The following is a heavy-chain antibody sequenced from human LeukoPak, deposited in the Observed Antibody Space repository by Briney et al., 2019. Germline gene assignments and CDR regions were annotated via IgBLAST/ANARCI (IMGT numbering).Heavy chain of an antibody. CDR1: GDSISSSSYY. CDR3: ASRPFLWGFAY. D-gene: IGHD3-16*01. CDR2: IYSSVT. Sequence: SETLSLTCTVSGDSISSSSYYWGWIRQPPGKGLEWIASIYSSVTYYNTSLKSRVTISVDTSKNQFSLNLSSVTAADTAVYYCASRPFLWGFAYWGQGTLVTVSS. J-gene: IGHJ4*02. V-gene: IGHV4-39*01.